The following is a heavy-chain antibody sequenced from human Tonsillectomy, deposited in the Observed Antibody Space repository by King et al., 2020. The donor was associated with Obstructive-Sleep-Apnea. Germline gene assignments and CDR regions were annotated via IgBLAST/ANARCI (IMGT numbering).Heavy chain of an antibody. CDR2: INSDGSST. D-gene: IGHD3-10*01. V-gene: IGHV3-74*01. CDR1: GFTFSSYW. Sequence: VQLVESGGGLVQPGGSLRLSCAASGFTFSSYWMHWVRQAPGKGLVWVSRINSDGSSTSYADSVKGRFTISRDNAKNTLYLQMNSLRAEDTAVYYCARDLGYYGSGSYEGYLNYWGQGTLVTVSS. CDR3: ARDLGYYGSGSYEGYLNY. J-gene: IGHJ4*02.